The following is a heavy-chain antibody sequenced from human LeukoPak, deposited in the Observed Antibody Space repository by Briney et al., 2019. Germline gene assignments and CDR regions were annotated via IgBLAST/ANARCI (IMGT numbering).Heavy chain of an antibody. CDR1: GGSISSSSYY. V-gene: IGHV4-61*02. CDR2: IYSSGST. D-gene: IGHD6-13*01. CDR3: ARTAQGTSSLEFDP. J-gene: IGHJ5*02. Sequence: PSQTLSLTCTVSGGSISSSSYYWSWIRQPAGKGLEWIGRIYSSGSTNYNPSLKSRVTISGDTSKNQFSLKVNSVTAADTAVYYCARTAQGTSSLEFDPWGQGTLVTVSS.